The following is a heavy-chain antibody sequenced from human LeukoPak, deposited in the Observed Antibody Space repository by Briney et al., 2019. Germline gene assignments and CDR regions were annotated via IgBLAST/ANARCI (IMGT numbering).Heavy chain of an antibody. CDR2: INPNSGGT. CDR1: GYTFTGYY. V-gene: IGHV1-2*02. Sequence: GASVKVSCKASGYTFTGYYMHWVRQAPGQGLEWMGWINPNSGGTNYAQKFQGRVTMTRDTSISTAYMELSRLRSDDTAVYYCARTVRSLYLYAFDIWGRGTMVTVSS. J-gene: IGHJ3*02. CDR3: ARTVRSLYLYAFDI. D-gene: IGHD2-8*01.